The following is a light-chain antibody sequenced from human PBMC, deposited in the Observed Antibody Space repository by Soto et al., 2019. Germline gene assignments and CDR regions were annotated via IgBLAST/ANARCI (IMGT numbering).Light chain of an antibody. CDR3: QQRDSWPLT. V-gene: IGKV3-11*01. CDR2: DVS. Sequence: PGDRATLSCRASHSVSNFLAWYQHKPGQAPRLLIYDVSNRATGIPARFTGSGSGTDFTLTISSLEPEDFAVYYCQQRDSWPLTFGGGTKVEIK. CDR1: HSVSNF. J-gene: IGKJ4*01.